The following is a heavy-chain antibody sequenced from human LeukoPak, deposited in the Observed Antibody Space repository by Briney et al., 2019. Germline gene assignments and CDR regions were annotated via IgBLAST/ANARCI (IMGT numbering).Heavy chain of an antibody. CDR1: GYSISSGYY. CDR2: IYHSGST. V-gene: IGHV4-38-2*02. D-gene: IGHD3-3*01. CDR3: ARGLITIFGVVIILDYFDY. Sequence: SETLSLTCTVSGYSISSGYYWGWIRQPPGKGLEWIGSIYHSGSTYYNPSLKSRVTISVDTSKNQFSLKLSSVTAADTAVYYCARGLITIFGVVIILDYFDYWGQGTLVTVSS. J-gene: IGHJ4*02.